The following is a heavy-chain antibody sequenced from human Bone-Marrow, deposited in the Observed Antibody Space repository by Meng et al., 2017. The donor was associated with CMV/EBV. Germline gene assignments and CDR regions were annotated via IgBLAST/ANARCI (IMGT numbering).Heavy chain of an antibody. J-gene: IGHJ6*01. Sequence: GGSLRLSCAASGFTFDDYAMHWVRQAPGKGLEWVSLISWDGGSTYYADSVKGRFTISRDNSKNTLYLQMNSLRAEDTAVYYCARGYSYGYDYYYYYGMYVWGQGTTVTVSS. D-gene: IGHD5-18*01. V-gene: IGHV3-43D*03. CDR3: ARGYSYGYDYYYYYGMYV. CDR1: GFTFDDYA. CDR2: ISWDGGST.